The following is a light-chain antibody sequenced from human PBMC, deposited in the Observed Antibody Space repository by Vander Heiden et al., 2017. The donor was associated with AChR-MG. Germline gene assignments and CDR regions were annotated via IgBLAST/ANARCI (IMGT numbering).Light chain of an antibody. CDR3: ASWDDSLSGHVE. V-gene: IGLV1-47*01. Sequence: QAILIQPPSVSGTPGQRVTISCSVSTSNIRSNYVYWYQQLPGTAPHLLIYRNSQRPSGVPARISGSKSGTSASLAISGLRSEDEADYYCASWDDSLSGHVEFGGGTKLTVL. CDR2: RNS. CDR1: TSNIRSNY. J-gene: IGLJ2*01.